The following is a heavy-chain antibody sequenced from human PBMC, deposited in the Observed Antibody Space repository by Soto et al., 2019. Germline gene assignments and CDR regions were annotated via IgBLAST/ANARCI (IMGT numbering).Heavy chain of an antibody. CDR1: GYTLTELS. V-gene: IGHV1-24*01. Sequence: ASVKFSCKVSGYTLTELSMHWVRQAPGKGREWMGGFDPEDGETIYAQKFQGRVTMTEDTSTDTACMELRSLRIEDTAVYYCATAFYVWGNYGSNKAKYGFFSPIGREGRIEYFQHWGQGTLVTVSS. CDR2: FDPEDGET. J-gene: IGHJ1*01. CDR3: ATAFYVWGNYGSNKAKYGFFSPIGREGRIEYFQH. D-gene: IGHD3-16*02.